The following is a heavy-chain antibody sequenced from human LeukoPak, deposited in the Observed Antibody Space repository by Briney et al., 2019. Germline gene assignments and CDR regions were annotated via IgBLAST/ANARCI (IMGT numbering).Heavy chain of an antibody. V-gene: IGHV3-66*01. CDR3: ARDLIVSGESPFYFDS. Sequence: GGSLRLSCAASEFSVGSNYMTWVRQAPGKGLEWVSLIYSGGSTYYAGSVKGRFTISRDNSKNTLYLQMNSLRAEDTALYYCARDLIVSGESPFYFDSWGQGTLVTVSS. CDR1: EFSVGSNY. J-gene: IGHJ4*02. CDR2: IYSGGST. D-gene: IGHD2/OR15-2a*01.